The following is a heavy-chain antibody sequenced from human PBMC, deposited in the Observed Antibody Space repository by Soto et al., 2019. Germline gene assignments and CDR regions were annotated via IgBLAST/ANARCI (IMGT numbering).Heavy chain of an antibody. D-gene: IGHD3-9*01. J-gene: IGHJ5*02. Sequence: SETLSLTCTVSGGSISSYYWSWIRQPPGKGLEWIGYIYYSGSTNYNPSLKSRVTISVDTSKNQFSLKLSSVTAADTAVYYCARDYYDILHGHGTIRGFDPWGQGNLVTVSS. CDR1: GGSISSYY. V-gene: IGHV4-59*01. CDR3: ARDYYDILHGHGTIRGFDP. CDR2: IYYSGST.